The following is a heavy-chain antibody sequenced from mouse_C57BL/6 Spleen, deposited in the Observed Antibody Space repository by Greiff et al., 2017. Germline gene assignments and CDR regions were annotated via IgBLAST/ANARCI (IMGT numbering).Heavy chain of an antibody. CDR1: GYTFTSYW. Sequence: QVQLKQPGAELVRPGSSVKLSCKASGYTFTSYWMDWVKQRPGQGLEWIGNIYPSDSETHYNQKFKDKATLTVDKSSSTAYMQLSSLTSEDSAVYYCARSGKAHFDYRGQGTTLTVSS. V-gene: IGHV1-61*01. CDR2: IYPSDSET. D-gene: IGHD3-1*01. J-gene: IGHJ2*01. CDR3: ARSGKAHFDY.